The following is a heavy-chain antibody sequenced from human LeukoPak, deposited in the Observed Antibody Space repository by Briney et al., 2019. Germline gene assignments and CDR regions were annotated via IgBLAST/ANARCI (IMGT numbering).Heavy chain of an antibody. D-gene: IGHD1-26*01. CDR3: ARARDRWELRGVFDY. V-gene: IGHV3-23*01. CDR1: GFTFSGSG. Sequence: GGSLRLSCAASGFTFSGSGMSWVRQAPGKGLEWISSSGDSDGSTYYADSLKGRFTISRDNSKNTVYLEMNSLRAEDTALYYCARARDRWELRGVFDYWGQGTLVTVSS. J-gene: IGHJ4*02. CDR2: SGDSDGST.